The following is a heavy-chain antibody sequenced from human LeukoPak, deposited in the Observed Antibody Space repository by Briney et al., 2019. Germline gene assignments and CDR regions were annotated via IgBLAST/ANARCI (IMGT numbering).Heavy chain of an antibody. CDR1: RGSISSYY. Sequence: SETLSLTCTVSRGSISSYYWSWIRQPPGKGLEWIGYIYYSGSTNYNPSLKSRVTISVDTSKNQFSLKLSSVTAADTAVYYCARRGQYYYDSTFDYWGQGTLVTVSS. J-gene: IGHJ4*02. D-gene: IGHD3-22*01. V-gene: IGHV4-59*08. CDR3: ARRGQYYYDSTFDY. CDR2: IYYSGST.